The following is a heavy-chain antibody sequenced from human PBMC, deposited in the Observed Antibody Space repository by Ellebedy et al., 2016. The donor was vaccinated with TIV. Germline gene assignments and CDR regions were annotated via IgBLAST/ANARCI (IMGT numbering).Heavy chain of an antibody. CDR1: GFSFTTSGMC. V-gene: IGHV2-70*11. CDR3: ARMPRVNYGDYFFDY. J-gene: IGHJ4*02. D-gene: IGHD4-17*01. Sequence: SGPTLVKPTQTLTLTCTFSGFSFTTSGMCVSWIRQPPGKALEWLARIDWEDNIYYSTSLRTRLTISKDTSKNQVVLTMTNMDPVDTATYYCARMPRVNYGDYFFDYWGQGTLVTVSS. CDR2: IDWEDNI.